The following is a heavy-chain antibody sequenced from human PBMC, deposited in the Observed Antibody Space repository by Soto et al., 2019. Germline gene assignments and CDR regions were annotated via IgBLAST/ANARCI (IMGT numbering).Heavy chain of an antibody. D-gene: IGHD3-10*01. CDR1: GFTFGNYW. Sequence: EVQLVESGGGLVQPGGSLRLSCAASGFTFGNYWMTWVRQAPGKGLEWVANIKGDGSAKSYLDSVRGRFTVSRDNAENSLFLQMNILRAEDTALYYCARDVSPGSSVYYLDAFDIWGQGTMVTGS. J-gene: IGHJ3*02. CDR3: ARDVSPGSSVYYLDAFDI. CDR2: IKGDGSAK. V-gene: IGHV3-7*05.